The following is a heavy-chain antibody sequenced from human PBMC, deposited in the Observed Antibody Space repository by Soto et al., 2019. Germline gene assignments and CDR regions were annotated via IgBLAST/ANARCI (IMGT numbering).Heavy chain of an antibody. V-gene: IGHV4-39*01. Sequence: PCETLSLTCPFSCGSISSSSYDLGLIRQPPGKGLEWIGSIFYSGSTYYNPSLKSRVTISVDTSKNQFSLKLSPVTAADTAVYYCASLYGDYVPYWGQGTLVTVSS. CDR1: CGSISSSSYD. D-gene: IGHD4-17*01. J-gene: IGHJ4*02. CDR2: IFYSGST. CDR3: ASLYGDYVPY.